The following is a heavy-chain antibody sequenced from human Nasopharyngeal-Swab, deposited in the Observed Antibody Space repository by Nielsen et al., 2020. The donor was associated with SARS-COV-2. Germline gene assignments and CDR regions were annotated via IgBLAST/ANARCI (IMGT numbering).Heavy chain of an antibody. CDR2: IYYSGST. V-gene: IGHV4-59*01. D-gene: IGHD5-24*01. CDR3: ARERRDGYNSVCYFDY. J-gene: IGHJ4*02. Sequence: WVRQHPGKGLEWIGYIYYSGSTNYNPSLKSRVTISVDTSKNQFSLKLSSVTAADTAVYYCARERRDGYNSVCYFDYWGQGTLVTVSS.